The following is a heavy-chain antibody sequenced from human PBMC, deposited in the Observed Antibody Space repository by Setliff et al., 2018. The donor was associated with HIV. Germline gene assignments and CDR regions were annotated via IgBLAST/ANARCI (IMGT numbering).Heavy chain of an antibody. Sequence: SETLSLTCTVSGTSINSHYWSWIRQTPGKGLQWIGLIYYTGIPTYNPSLEGRITMSVDRSKNQFSLRLTSVTAADTAMYYCARVSRLHPFDPWGQGTLGTVSS. CDR3: ARVSRLHPFDP. CDR2: IYYTGIP. CDR1: GTSINSHY. D-gene: IGHD2-15*01. J-gene: IGHJ5*02. V-gene: IGHV4-59*11.